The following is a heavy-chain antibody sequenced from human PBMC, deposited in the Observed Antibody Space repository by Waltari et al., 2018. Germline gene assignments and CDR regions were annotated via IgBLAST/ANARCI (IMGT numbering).Heavy chain of an antibody. V-gene: IGHV3-23*04. CDR1: GFTFSSYA. CDR3: SKGSGVIVVVINLEA. CDR2: ISGSGGST. J-gene: IGHJ4*02. Sequence: EVQLVESGGGLVQPGGSMRLSCAASGFTFSSYAMSWVRQAPGKGLEWVSAISGSGGSTSSADSVKCRFTISRDMSKNTLYLQMNGLRAEDTAVYYCSKGSGVIVVVINLEAWGQGTLVTVSS. D-gene: IGHD3-22*01.